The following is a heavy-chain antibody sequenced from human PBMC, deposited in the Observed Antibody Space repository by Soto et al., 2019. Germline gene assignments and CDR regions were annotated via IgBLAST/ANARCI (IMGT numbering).Heavy chain of an antibody. CDR1: GYTFTSYY. D-gene: IGHD2-2*01. CDR3: ARDPRGGDCSSTSCYRYYYYYYYMDV. J-gene: IGHJ6*03. V-gene: IGHV1-46*03. Sequence: QVQLVQSGAEVKKPGASVKVSGKASGYTFTSYYMHWVRQAPGQGLEWMGIINPSGGSTSYAQKDKGGSTMTRDTVTGTVYMALSSLRYEDTAVYYCARDPRGGDCSSTSCYRYYYYYYYMDVWGKGTTVTVSS. CDR2: INPSGGST.